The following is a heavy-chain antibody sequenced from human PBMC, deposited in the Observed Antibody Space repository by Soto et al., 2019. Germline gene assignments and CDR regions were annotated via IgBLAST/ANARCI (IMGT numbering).Heavy chain of an antibody. V-gene: IGHV3-64D*09. Sequence: GGSLRLSCSASGFTFSSYAMNWVRQAPGKGLEYVSAISSNGGSTYYADSVKGRFTISRDNSKNTLYLQMSSLRAEDTAVYYCVKDLSYSGSHFDYWGQGTLVTVSS. CDR2: ISSNGGST. CDR3: VKDLSYSGSHFDY. J-gene: IGHJ4*02. CDR1: GFTFSSYA. D-gene: IGHD1-26*01.